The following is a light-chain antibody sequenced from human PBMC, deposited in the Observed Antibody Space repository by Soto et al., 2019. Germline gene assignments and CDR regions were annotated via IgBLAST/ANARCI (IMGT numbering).Light chain of an antibody. CDR1: QSVSSSY. CDR2: GAS. J-gene: IGKJ3*01. CDR3: QQYGSSPS. Sequence: EIVLTQSPGTLSLSPGERATLSCRASQSVSSSYLAWYQQKPGQAPRLLIYGASSRATGIPDRFSGSGSGTDFTLTIXXXXXEXFAVYYCQQYGSSPSFGPGTKVDIK. V-gene: IGKV3-20*01.